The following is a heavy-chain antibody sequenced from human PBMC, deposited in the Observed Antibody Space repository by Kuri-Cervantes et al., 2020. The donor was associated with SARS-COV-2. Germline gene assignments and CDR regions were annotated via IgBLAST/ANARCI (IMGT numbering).Heavy chain of an antibody. CDR3: TRWRGGTDAFDI. CDR2: MNPNSGNT. Sequence: ASVKVPCKASGYTFTSYDINWVRQATGQGLEWMGWMNPNSGNTGYAQKFQGRVTITRNTSISTAYMELSSLRSEDTAVYYCTRWRGGTDAFDIWGQGTMVTVSS. J-gene: IGHJ3*02. D-gene: IGHD3-16*01. V-gene: IGHV1-8*03. CDR1: GYTFTSYD.